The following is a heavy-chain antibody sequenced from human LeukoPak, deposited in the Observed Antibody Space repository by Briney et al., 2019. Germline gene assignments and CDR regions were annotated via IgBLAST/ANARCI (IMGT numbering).Heavy chain of an antibody. CDR2: INPNSGGT. CDR1: GYTFTGYY. Sequence: ASVKVSCKASGYTFTGYYMHWVRQAPGQGLEWMGWINPNSGGTNYAQKIRGRVTMTRDTSISTAYMELSRLRSDDTAVYYCARAPLRLGELSSYYFDYWGQGTLVTVSS. CDR3: ARAPLRLGELSSYYFDY. J-gene: IGHJ4*02. D-gene: IGHD3-16*02. V-gene: IGHV1-2*02.